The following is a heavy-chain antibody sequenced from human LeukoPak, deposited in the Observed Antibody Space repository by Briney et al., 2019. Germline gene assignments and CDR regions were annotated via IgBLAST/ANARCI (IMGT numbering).Heavy chain of an antibody. CDR2: IYYSGST. CDR3: ARTIDRQSFYDILTGRSHAFDI. V-gene: IGHV4-61*08. D-gene: IGHD3-9*01. Sequence: SGTLSLTCTVSGGSISSGDYYWSWIRQPPGKGLEWIGYIYYSGSTNYNPSLKSRVTISVDTSKNQFSLKLSSVTAADTAVYYCARTIDRQSFYDILTGRSHAFDIWGQGTMVTVSS. CDR1: GGSISSGDYY. J-gene: IGHJ3*02.